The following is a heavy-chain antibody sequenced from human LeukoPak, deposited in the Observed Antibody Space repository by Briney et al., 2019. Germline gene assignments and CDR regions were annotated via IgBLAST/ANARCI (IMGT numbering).Heavy chain of an antibody. CDR2: ISYDGSNK. CDR3: AEDLHGDYVDYYYYYGMDV. D-gene: IGHD4-17*01. J-gene: IGHJ6*02. Sequence: GGSLRLSCAASGFTFSSYGMHWVRQAPGKGLEWVAVISYDGSNKYYADSVKGRFTISRDNSKNTLYLQMNSLRAEDTAVYYCAEDLHGDYVDYYYYYGMDVWGQGTTVTVSS. CDR1: GFTFSSYG. V-gene: IGHV3-30*18.